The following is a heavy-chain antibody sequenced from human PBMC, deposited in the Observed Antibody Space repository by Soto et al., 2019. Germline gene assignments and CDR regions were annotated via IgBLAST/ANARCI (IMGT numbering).Heavy chain of an antibody. V-gene: IGHV3-23*01. CDR2: ISGSGGST. CDR3: AKGRADYGTSYLDY. Sequence: GGSLRLSFAASGFTFSTHAMNWVRQAPGKGLEWVSAISGSGGSTSYADSVKGRFIISRDYSKNTLYLQMNSLRAEDAAVYYCAKGRADYGTSYLDYWGQGTLVTVSS. D-gene: IGHD4-17*01. J-gene: IGHJ4*02. CDR1: GFTFSTHA.